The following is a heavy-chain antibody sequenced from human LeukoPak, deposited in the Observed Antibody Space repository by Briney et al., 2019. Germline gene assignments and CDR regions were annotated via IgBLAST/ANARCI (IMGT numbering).Heavy chain of an antibody. CDR3: ARTPPAMLYFDY. V-gene: IGHV4-59*01. D-gene: IGHD2-2*01. Sequence: SETLSLTCTVSGGSISSYYWSWIRQPPGKGLQWIGYIYYSGSTNYNPSLKNRVTISVDTSKNQFSLKLSSVTAADTAVYYCARTPPAMLYFDYWGQGTLVTVSS. CDR2: IYYSGST. CDR1: GGSISSYY. J-gene: IGHJ4*02.